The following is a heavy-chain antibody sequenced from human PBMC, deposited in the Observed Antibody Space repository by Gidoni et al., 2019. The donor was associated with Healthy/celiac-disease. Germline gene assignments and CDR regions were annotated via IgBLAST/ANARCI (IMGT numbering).Heavy chain of an antibody. CDR1: GFTFDDYA. CDR2: ISWNSGSI. V-gene: IGHV3-9*01. CDR3: AKDISLYYYGSGSYIKN. Sequence: EVQLVESGGGLVQPGRSLRLSCAASGFTFDDYAMHWVRQAPGKGLEWFSGISWNSGSIGYADSVKGRFTISRDNAKNSLYLQMNSLRAEDTALYYCAKDISLYYYGSGSYIKNWGQGTLVTVSS. D-gene: IGHD3-10*01. J-gene: IGHJ4*02.